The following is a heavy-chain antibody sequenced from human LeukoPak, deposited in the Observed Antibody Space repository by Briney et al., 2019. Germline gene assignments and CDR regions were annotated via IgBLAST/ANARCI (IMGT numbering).Heavy chain of an antibody. D-gene: IGHD3-10*01. CDR3: ARGVSQVRGMWFDP. CDR2: VHTSGGT. V-gene: IGHV4-61*02. J-gene: IGHJ5*02. Sequence: SQTLSLTCTVSGGSISSGNFYWSWIRQPAGKGLEWIGRVHTSGGTDYNPSLKSRVTISRDTSKNEISLKLSSVTAADTAVYYCARGVSQVRGMWFDPWGQGTLVTVSS. CDR1: GGSISSGNFY.